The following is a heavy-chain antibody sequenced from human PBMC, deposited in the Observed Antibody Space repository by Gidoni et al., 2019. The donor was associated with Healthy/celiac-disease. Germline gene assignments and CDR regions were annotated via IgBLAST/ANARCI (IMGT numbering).Heavy chain of an antibody. CDR1: GGTFSSYA. V-gene: IGHV1-69*01. D-gene: IGHD3-3*01. CDR2: IIPIFGTA. CDR3: ARGSYYDFWSGYSTDYYYYMDV. Sequence: QVQLVQSGAEVKKPGSSVKVSCKASGGTFSSYAISWVRQAPGQGLEWMGGIIPIFGTATYAQKFQGRVTITADESTSTAYMELSSLRSEDTAVYYCARGSYYDFWSGYSTDYYYYMDVWGKGTTVTVSS. J-gene: IGHJ6*03.